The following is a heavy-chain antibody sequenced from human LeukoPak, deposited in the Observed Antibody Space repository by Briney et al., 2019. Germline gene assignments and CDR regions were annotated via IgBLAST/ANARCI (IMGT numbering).Heavy chain of an antibody. CDR1: GFTFGDYA. CDR2: IRSKAYGGTT. D-gene: IGHD5-24*01. Sequence: GGSLRLSCTASGFTFGDYAMSWFRQAPGKGLEWVGFIRSKAYGGTTEYAASVKGRFTISRDDSKSIAYLQMSSLKTEDTAVYYCTRDTDGYNAAGDYWGQGTLVTVSS. V-gene: IGHV3-49*03. J-gene: IGHJ4*02. CDR3: TRDTDGYNAAGDY.